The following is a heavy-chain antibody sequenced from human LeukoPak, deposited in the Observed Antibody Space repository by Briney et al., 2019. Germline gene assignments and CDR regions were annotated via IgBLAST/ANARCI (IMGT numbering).Heavy chain of an antibody. V-gene: IGHV3-74*01. CDR3: ARTVPGYFFDY. Sequence: GGSLRLSCAASGFTFSSYWMHWVRQAPGKGLVWVSRINTDGSSTSYADSVKGRFTISRDNAKNTLYLQMKSLRAEDTAVYYCARTVPGYFFDYWGQGTLVTVSS. CDR1: GFTFSSYW. J-gene: IGHJ4*02. CDR2: INTDGSST. D-gene: IGHD3-10*01.